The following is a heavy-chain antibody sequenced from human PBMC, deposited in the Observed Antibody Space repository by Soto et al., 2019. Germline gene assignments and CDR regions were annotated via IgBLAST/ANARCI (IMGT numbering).Heavy chain of an antibody. J-gene: IGHJ5*01. CDR2: IYYRGST. CDR1: GGSISSTNYY. D-gene: IGHD3-22*01. CDR3: ARRRYYDSSGYFDY. Sequence: SETLSLTCTVSGGSISSTNYYWGWIRQPPGKGLEWIGSIYYRGSTYYNPSLKSRVTISVDTSKNQFSLNLSSVTAADTAVYYCARRRYYDSSGYFDYWGHGTLVTVSS. V-gene: IGHV4-39*01.